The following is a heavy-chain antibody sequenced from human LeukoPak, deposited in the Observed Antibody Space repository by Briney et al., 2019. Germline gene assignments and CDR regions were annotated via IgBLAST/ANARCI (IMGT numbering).Heavy chain of an antibody. CDR1: GFTFSSYG. V-gene: IGHV3-23*01. J-gene: IGHJ4*02. D-gene: IGHD3-22*01. CDR2: ISGGGGTT. CDR3: AKTNGYYSD. Sequence: AGGSLRLSCAASGFTFSSYGMNWVRQAPGKGLEWVSGISGGGGTTYYADSVKGRFTISRDNSKNSLSLQVSSLRAEDTAVYYCAKTNGYYSDWGQGTLVTVSS.